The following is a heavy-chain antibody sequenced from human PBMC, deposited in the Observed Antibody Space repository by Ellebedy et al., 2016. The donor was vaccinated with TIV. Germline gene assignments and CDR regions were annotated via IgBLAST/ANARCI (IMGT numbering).Heavy chain of an antibody. D-gene: IGHD1-26*01. CDR2: IDFSGRTI. CDR1: GFTFSDYH. V-gene: IGHV3-11*04. CDR3: ARNSGSHDGFDI. J-gene: IGHJ3*02. Sequence: GESLKISCVASGFTFSDYHMSWIRQAPGKVLEWPSNIDFSGRTIYSADSVKGRFTTSRDNARNSLYLQMNSLRTEDTAVYYCARNSGSHDGFDIWGQGTMVTVSS.